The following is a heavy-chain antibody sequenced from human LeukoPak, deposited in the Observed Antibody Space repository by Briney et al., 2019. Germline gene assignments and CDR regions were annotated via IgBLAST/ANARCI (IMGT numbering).Heavy chain of an antibody. V-gene: IGHV4-39*01. CDR3: ARQAIGIAAAGTGYMDV. CDR2: IYYSGST. Sequence: PSETLSLTCTVSGGSISSSSYYWGWIRQPPGKGLEWIGSIYYSGSTYYNPSLKSRVTISVDTSKNQFSLKLSSVTAADTAVHYCARQAIGIAAAGTGYMDVWGKGTTVTVSS. J-gene: IGHJ6*03. CDR1: GGSISSSSYY. D-gene: IGHD6-13*01.